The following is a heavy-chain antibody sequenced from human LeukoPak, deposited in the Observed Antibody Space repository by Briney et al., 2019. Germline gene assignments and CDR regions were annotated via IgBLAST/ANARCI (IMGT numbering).Heavy chain of an antibody. J-gene: IGHJ3*02. D-gene: IGHD2-2*01. CDR3: ARAPLTQLLIYLDI. Sequence: ASVKVSCKASGYTFTVYYMHWVRQAPGQGLEWMGWINPNSGGTNYAQKFQGRVTMTRDTSISTAYMELSRLRSDDTAVYYCARAPLTQLLIYLDIWGQGTMVTVSS. V-gene: IGHV1-2*02. CDR1: GYTFTVYY. CDR2: INPNSGGT.